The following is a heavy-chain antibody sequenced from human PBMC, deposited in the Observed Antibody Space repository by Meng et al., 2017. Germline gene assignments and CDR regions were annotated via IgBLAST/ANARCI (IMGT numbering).Heavy chain of an antibody. V-gene: IGHV3-7*01. J-gene: IGHJ3*02. CDR1: GFTFSSYW. D-gene: IGHD3-16*01. CDR3: ARVMTGAFDI. CDR2: IKQDGSEK. Sequence: GESLKISCAASGFTFSSYWMSWVRQAPGKGLEWVANIKQDGSEKYYVDSVKGRFTISRDNAKNSLYLQMNSLRAEDTAVYYCARVMTGAFDIWGQGTMVTFSS.